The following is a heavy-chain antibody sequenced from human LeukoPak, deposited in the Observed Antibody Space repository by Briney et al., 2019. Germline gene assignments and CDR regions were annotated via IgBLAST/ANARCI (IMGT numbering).Heavy chain of an antibody. CDR1: GFTFSDYY. Sequence: KTGGSLRLSCAASGFTFSDYYMSWIRQAPGKGLEWVSYISSSGSTIYYADSVKGRFTISRDNVKNSLYLQMNSLRAEDTAVYYCARGPDIVVVVAATAPSDAFDIWGQGTMVTVSS. V-gene: IGHV3-11*01. D-gene: IGHD2-15*01. J-gene: IGHJ3*02. CDR2: ISSSGSTI. CDR3: ARGPDIVVVVAATAPSDAFDI.